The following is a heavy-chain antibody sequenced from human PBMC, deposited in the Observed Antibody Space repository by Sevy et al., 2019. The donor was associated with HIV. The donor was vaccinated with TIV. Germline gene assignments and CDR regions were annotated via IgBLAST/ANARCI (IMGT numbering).Heavy chain of an antibody. CDR3: ARALDYYDSNGFYY. CDR1: GFTFSDYD. CDR2: ISSRSSYI. V-gene: IGHV3-21*01. Sequence: GGSLRLSCAASGFTFSDYDMNWVRQAPGKGLEWVSSISSRSSYIDYADSVKGRFTISRDNAKNSLFLQMHSLRAEDTAVYYCARALDYYDSNGFYYWGQGTLVTVSS. J-gene: IGHJ4*02. D-gene: IGHD3-22*01.